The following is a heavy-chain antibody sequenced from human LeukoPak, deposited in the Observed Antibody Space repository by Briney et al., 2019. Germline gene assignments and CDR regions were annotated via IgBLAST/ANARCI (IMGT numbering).Heavy chain of an antibody. J-gene: IGHJ3*02. CDR2: IYPGDSDT. CDR1: GYGFTSYW. D-gene: IGHD2-2*01. CDR3: ARRSIQHCSSTSCFDAFDI. V-gene: IGHV5-51*01. Sequence: GESLKIFCKGSGYGFTSYWIGWVRQMPGKGLEWMGSIYPGDSDTRYSPSFQGQVTISADKSISTAYLQWSSLKAAHTAMYYCARRSIQHCSSTSCFDAFDIWRQGRMVTVRS.